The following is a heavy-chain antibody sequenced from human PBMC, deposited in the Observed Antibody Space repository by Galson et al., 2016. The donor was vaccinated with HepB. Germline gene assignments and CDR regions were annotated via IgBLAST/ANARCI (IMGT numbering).Heavy chain of an antibody. Sequence: SVKVSCKASGYTFTDYYIHWVRQAPGQGLEWMGWINPNRGGTNYAQKFQGRVTMTRDTSFSTAYMELSSLRSDDTAVYFCARVAEAAYSSGWYYFDNWGQGALVTVSS. J-gene: IGHJ4*02. CDR2: INPNRGGT. CDR1: GYTFTDYY. CDR3: ARVAEAAYSSGWYYFDN. V-gene: IGHV1-2*02. D-gene: IGHD6-19*01.